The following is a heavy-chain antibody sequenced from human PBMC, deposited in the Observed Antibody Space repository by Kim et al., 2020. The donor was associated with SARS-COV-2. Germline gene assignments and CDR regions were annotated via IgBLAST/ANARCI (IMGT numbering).Heavy chain of an antibody. CDR1: GFTFSSYE. CDR3: ASLLITSWDSIYFDY. D-gene: IGHD2-2*01. Sequence: GGSLRLSCAASGFTFSSYEMNWVRQAPGKGLEWASYISSSGSTIYYADSVKGRFTISRDNAKNSLYLQMNSLRAEDTAVYYCASLLITSWDSIYFDYWGQGTLVTVSS. J-gene: IGHJ4*02. V-gene: IGHV3-48*03. CDR2: ISSSGSTI.